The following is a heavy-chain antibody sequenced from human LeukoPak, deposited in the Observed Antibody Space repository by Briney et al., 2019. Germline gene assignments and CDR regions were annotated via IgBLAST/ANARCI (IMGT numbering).Heavy chain of an antibody. CDR1: GGSISTYY. D-gene: IGHD1-26*01. V-gene: IGHV4-30-4*01. J-gene: IGHJ6*02. CDR2: IYYGGST. CDR3: ARIVRYYYYGMDV. Sequence: PSETLSLTCTVSGGSISTYYWSWIRQPPGKGLEWIGYIYYGGSTYYNPSLKSRVTISVDTSKNQFSLKLSSVTAADTAVYYCARIVRYYYYGMDVWGQGTTVTVSS.